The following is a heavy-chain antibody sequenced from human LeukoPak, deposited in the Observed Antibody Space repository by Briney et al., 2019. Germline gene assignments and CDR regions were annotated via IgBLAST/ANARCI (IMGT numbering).Heavy chain of an antibody. J-gene: IGHJ4*02. CDR1: GFSFRSSA. Sequence: KSGGSLRLSCAASGFSFRSSAMRWVRQAPGKGLEWMAFMRSDGSDEHYADSVKGRFTISRDNSHNTLYLQMNSLHSEDTAVYYCAKDLGLQVGASPFDYWGQGTLVTVSS. V-gene: IGHV3-30*02. CDR2: MRSDGSDE. CDR3: AKDLGLQVGASPFDY. D-gene: IGHD1-26*01.